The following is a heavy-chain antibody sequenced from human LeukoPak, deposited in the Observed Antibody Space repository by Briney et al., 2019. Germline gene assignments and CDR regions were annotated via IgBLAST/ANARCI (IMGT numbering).Heavy chain of an antibody. Sequence: SETLSLTYTVSGGSISSYYWSWIRQPPGKGLEWIGYIYYSGSTNYNPSLKSRVTISVDTSKNQFSLKLSSVTAADTAVYYCARDFWSGYYYGMDVWGQGTTVTVSS. CDR2: IYYSGST. J-gene: IGHJ6*02. CDR1: GGSISSYY. CDR3: ARDFWSGYYYGMDV. V-gene: IGHV4-59*01. D-gene: IGHD3-3*01.